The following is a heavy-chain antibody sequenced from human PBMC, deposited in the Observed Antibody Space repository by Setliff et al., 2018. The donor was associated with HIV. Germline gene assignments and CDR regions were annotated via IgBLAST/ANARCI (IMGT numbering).Heavy chain of an antibody. J-gene: IGHJ4*02. Sequence: GASVKVSCKASGGTFINSAFTWVRQAPGQGLEWMGGIIPIFGTANYAQKFQGRVTITTDESTSTAYMELSSLRSEDTAVYYCARELASAAAPLGYWGQGTLVTVSS. V-gene: IGHV1-69*05. D-gene: IGHD6-13*01. CDR3: ARELASAAAPLGY. CDR1: GGTFINSA. CDR2: IIPIFGTA.